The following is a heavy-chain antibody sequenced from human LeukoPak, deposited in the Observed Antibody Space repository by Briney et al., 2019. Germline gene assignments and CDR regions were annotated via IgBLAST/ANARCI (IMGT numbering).Heavy chain of an antibody. V-gene: IGHV1-69*13. J-gene: IGHJ6*02. Sequence: GASVKVSCKASGGTFSSYAISWVRQAPGQGLEWMGGIIPIFGTANYAQKFQGRVTITADESTSTAYMELSSLRSEDTAVYYCARGHVGSYAYYYYYGMDVWGQGTTVTVSS. CDR3: ARGHVGSYAYYYYYGMDV. CDR1: GGTFSSYA. CDR2: IIPIFGTA. D-gene: IGHD2-8*01.